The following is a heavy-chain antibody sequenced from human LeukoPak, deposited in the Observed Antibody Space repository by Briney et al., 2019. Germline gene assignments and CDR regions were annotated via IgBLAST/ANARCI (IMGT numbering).Heavy chain of an antibody. CDR3: ARGDYGGSNWFDP. Sequence: SVKVSCKASGGTFSSYAISWVRQAPGQGLEWMGRIIPILGIANYAQKFQGRVTITADKSTSTAYMELSSLRSEDTAVYYCARGDYGGSNWFDPWGKGTLDTVSS. V-gene: IGHV1-69*04. CDR1: GGTFSSYA. J-gene: IGHJ5*02. CDR2: IIPILGIA. D-gene: IGHD4-23*01.